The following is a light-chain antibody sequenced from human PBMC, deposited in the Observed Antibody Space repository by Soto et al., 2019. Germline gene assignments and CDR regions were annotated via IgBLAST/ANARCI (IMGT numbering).Light chain of an antibody. Sequence: ESVLTQSPATLSLSPGKRATLSCRASQSVSSNLAWYQQKPGQAPRLLIYGASTRATGIPARFSGSGSGTEFTLTISSLQSEDFAVYYCQLRWTFGQGSMVDIK. CDR3: QLRWT. V-gene: IGKV3-15*01. J-gene: IGKJ1*01. CDR2: GAS. CDR1: QSVSSN.